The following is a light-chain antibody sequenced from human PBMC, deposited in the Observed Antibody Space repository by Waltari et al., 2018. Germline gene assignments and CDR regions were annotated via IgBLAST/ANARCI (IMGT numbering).Light chain of an antibody. J-gene: IGKJ4*02. V-gene: IGKV3-20*01. CDR3: QQYDISPLT. CDR2: GTF. CDR1: QTIRTTY. Sequence: EIVLTQSPGTLSLSPGEGATLSCRTSQTIRTTYLACYHKKPGQAPHLLVYGTFSRATGIPDRCSGGGSGADFSLTISSLEPEDFATYYCQQYDISPLTFGGGTKVEIK.